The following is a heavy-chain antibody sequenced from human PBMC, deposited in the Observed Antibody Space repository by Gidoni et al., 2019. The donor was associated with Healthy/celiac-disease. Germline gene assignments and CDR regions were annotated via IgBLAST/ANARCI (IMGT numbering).Heavy chain of an antibody. V-gene: IGHV4-31*03. CDR1: GGPISSGGYY. CDR2: IHYSGST. D-gene: IGHD1-26*01. Sequence: QVQLQESGPGLVKPSQTLSLTCTVSGGPISSGGYYWSWIRQHPGKGMEWIGYIHYSGSTYYNPSLKSRVTISVDTSKNQFSLKLSSVTAADTAVYYCARDYGATRWFDPWGQGTLVTVSS. CDR3: ARDYGATRWFDP. J-gene: IGHJ5*02.